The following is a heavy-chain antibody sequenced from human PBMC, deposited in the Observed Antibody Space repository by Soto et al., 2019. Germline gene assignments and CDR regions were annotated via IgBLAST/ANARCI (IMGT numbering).Heavy chain of an antibody. CDR2: MNQKSGNT. CDR1: GYTFTSYA. Sequence: QVQLVQSGAEVKKPGATVKVSCKASGYTFTSYAINRVRQATGQGLEWMGWMNQKSGNTGYAQKFQGRVTMTRNTAMSTAYMELSSLRAEDTAVYYCARGSSYLAGDAFDIWGQGTLVTVSS. D-gene: IGHD6-19*01. J-gene: IGHJ3*02. V-gene: IGHV1-8*01. CDR3: ARGSSYLAGDAFDI.